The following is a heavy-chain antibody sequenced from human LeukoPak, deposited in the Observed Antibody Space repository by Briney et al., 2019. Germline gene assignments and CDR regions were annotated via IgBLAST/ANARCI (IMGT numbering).Heavy chain of an antibody. D-gene: IGHD2-2*01. CDR1: SGSFSGYY. Sequence: SETLSVTCAVYSGSFSGYYWSWIRQPPGKGLEWIGEINHSGSTNYNPSLKSRVAISVDTSKNQFSLKLSSVTAADTAVYYCARELGYCSSTSCYFDPWGQGTLVTVSS. CDR2: INHSGST. J-gene: IGHJ5*02. V-gene: IGHV4-34*01. CDR3: ARELGYCSSTSCYFDP.